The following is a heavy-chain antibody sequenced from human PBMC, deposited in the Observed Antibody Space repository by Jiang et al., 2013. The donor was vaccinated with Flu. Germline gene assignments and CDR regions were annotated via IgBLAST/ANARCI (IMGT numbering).Heavy chain of an antibody. V-gene: IGHV4-59*01. CDR3: ARVGTGITGTTLDP. D-gene: IGHD1-20*01. Sequence: PGLVKPSETLSLTCTVPGGSITSYYWSWIRQAPGKGLEWIGYIYYSGSTNYNPSLKSRVTISVDTSKNQFSLKLSSVTAADTAVYYCARVGTGITGTTLDPWGQGTLVTVSS. J-gene: IGHJ5*02. CDR2: IYYSGST. CDR1: GGSITSYY.